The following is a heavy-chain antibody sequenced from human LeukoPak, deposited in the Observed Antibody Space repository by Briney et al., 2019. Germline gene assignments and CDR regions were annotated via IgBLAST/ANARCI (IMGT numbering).Heavy chain of an antibody. CDR1: GFTFSNYG. CDR3: AREEGYIYGLLDY. J-gene: IGHJ4*02. V-gene: IGHV3-23*01. D-gene: IGHD5-18*01. CDR2: ISGGGGTT. Sequence: GGSLRLSCAASGFTFSNYGMSWVRQAPGKGPERVSAISGGGGTTYYADSVKGRFTISRDNSKNTLYLQMNSLRADDTAVYYCAREEGYIYGLLDYWGQGTLVTVSS.